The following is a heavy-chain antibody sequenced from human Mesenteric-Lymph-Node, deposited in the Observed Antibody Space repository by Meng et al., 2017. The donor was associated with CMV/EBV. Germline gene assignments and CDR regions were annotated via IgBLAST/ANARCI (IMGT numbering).Heavy chain of an antibody. Sequence: GESLKISCAASGFSFDTYWMTWVRQAPGKGLEFVVNIKADGSEEYYADSVKGRFTVSRDNAKNSLYLQMNSLRGEDTGIYHCARDRSSGSSVDFAGRGQGTLVTVSS. J-gene: IGHJ4*02. CDR2: IKADGSEE. V-gene: IGHV3-7*01. D-gene: IGHD1-26*01. CDR1: GFSFDTYW. CDR3: ARDRSSGSSVDFAG.